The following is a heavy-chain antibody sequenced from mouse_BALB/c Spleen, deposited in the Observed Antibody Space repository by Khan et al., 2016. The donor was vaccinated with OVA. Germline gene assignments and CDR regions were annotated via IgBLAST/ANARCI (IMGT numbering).Heavy chain of an antibody. J-gene: IGHJ3*01. D-gene: IGHD1-2*01. CDR2: ISPGSGDT. Sequence: QVRLQQSGAELARPGASVKLSCKASGYTFTDYYINWVKQRTGQGLEWIGEISPGSGDTYYNEKFKGKATLTADKSSSTVYMQLSSLIAEGSAVYFGAIWYYFGYTFAYWGQGTLVTVSA. CDR1: GYTFTDYY. CDR3: AIWYYFGYTFAY. V-gene: IGHV1-77*01.